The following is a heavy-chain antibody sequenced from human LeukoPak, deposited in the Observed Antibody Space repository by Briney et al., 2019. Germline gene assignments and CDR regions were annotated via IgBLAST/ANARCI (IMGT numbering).Heavy chain of an antibody. CDR1: GYTFTSYY. J-gene: IGHJ5*02. Sequence: ASVKVSCKASGYTFTSYYMHWVRQAPGQGLEWMGIINPSGGSTSYAQKFQGRVTMTRDTSTSTVYMEPSSLRSEDTAVYYCARFLAGSYYKSFWFDPWGQGTLVTVSS. D-gene: IGHD3-10*01. V-gene: IGHV1-46*01. CDR3: ARFLAGSYYKSFWFDP. CDR2: INPSGGST.